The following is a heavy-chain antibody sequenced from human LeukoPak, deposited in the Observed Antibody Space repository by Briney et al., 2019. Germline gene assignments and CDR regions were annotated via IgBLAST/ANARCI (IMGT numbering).Heavy chain of an antibody. D-gene: IGHD4-17*01. CDR2: IYPGDSDT. CDR1: GYSFTSYW. Sequence: GTSLQISCKGSGYSFTSYWIGWGRQLPGKGLEWMGIIYPGDSDTRYSPSFQGQVTISADKSISTAYLQWSSLKASDTAMYYCARRGAYGDFDYWGQGTLVTVSS. V-gene: IGHV5-51*01. CDR3: ARRGAYGDFDY. J-gene: IGHJ4*02.